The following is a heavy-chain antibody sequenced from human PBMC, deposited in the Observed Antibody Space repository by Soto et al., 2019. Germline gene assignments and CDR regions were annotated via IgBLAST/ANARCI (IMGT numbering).Heavy chain of an antibody. D-gene: IGHD6-13*01. J-gene: IGHJ6*02. CDR1: GFTFRSYL. CDR3: ARVAIAAAGTGYYYYYGLDV. V-gene: IGHV3-21*01. Sequence: PGGSLRLSCAASGFTFRSYLIPWVRQAPGKGLEWVSSISSSSSYIYYADSVKGRFTISRDNAKNSLYLQMNSLRAEDTAVYYCARVAIAAAGTGYYYYYGLDVWGQGTTVT. CDR2: ISSSSSYI.